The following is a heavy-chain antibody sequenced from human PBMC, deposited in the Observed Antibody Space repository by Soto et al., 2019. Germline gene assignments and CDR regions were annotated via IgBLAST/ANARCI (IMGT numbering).Heavy chain of an antibody. J-gene: IGHJ4*02. D-gene: IGHD3-22*01. CDR1: GGSISSGGYY. CDR2: IYYSGST. CDR3: ARGPEYYCVSSGYYYSGKRNFDY. V-gene: IGHV4-31*03. Sequence: SETLSLTCTVSGGSISSGGYYWSWIRQHPGKGLEWIGYIYYSGSTYYNPSLKSRVTISVDTSKNQFSLKLSSVTAAVTAVYYCARGPEYYCVSSGYYYSGKRNFDYWGQGTLVTVSS.